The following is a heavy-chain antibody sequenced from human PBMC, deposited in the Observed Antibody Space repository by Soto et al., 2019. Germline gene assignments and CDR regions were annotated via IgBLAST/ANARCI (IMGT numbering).Heavy chain of an antibody. V-gene: IGHV4-31*03. J-gene: IGHJ3*02. CDR2: IYYSGST. CDR1: GGSISSGGYY. CDR3: ASGWEQLVQDAFDI. D-gene: IGHD6-6*01. Sequence: SETLSLTCTVSGGSISSGGYYWSWIRQHPGKGLEWIGYIYYSGSTYYNPSLKSRVTISVDTSKNQFSLKLSSVTAADTAVYYCASGWEQLVQDAFDIWGQGTMVTVSS.